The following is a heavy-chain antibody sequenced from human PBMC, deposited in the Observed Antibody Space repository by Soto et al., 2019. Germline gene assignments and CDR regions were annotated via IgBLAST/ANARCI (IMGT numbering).Heavy chain of an antibody. V-gene: IGHV4-34*01. CDR1: GGSFSGYY. CDR3: ARGRYSSGWPLGY. CDR2: INHSGST. D-gene: IGHD6-19*01. J-gene: IGHJ4*02. Sequence: QVQLQQWGAGLLKPSETLSLTCAVYGGSFSGYYWSWIRQPPGKGLEWIGEINHSGSTNYNPSLKSRVTISVDTSKNQFSLKLSSVTAADAAVYYCARGRYSSGWPLGYWGQGTLVTVSS.